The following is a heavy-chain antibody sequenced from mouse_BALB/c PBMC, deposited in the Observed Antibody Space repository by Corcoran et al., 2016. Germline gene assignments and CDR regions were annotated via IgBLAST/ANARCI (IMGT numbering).Heavy chain of an antibody. CDR1: GYSINSGYY. V-gene: IGHV3-6*02. Sequence: DVQLQESGPGLVKPSQSLSLNCSVTGYSINSGYYCNWIRQYPGNKQEWMGYISYDGSNNYNPSLKNRISITRDTSKNQFILKLTSVTTEETATYDCARDYYGSRYFDYWGQGTTLTVSS. J-gene: IGHJ2*01. CDR2: ISYDGSN. CDR3: ARDYYGSRYFDY. D-gene: IGHD1-1*01.